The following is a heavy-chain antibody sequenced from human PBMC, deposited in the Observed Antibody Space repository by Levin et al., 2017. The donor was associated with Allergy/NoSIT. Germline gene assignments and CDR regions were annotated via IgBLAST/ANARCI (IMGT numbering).Heavy chain of an antibody. CDR2: INPNSGGT. V-gene: IGHV1-2*02. CDR3: ARGEMATIRLKTP. Sequence: GESLKISCKASGYTFTGYYMHWVRQAPGQGLEWMGWINPNSGGTNYAQKFQGRVTMTRDTSISTAYMELSRLRSDDTAVYYCARGEMATIRLKTPWGQGTLVTVSS. D-gene: IGHD5-24*01. CDR1: GYTFTGYY. J-gene: IGHJ5*02.